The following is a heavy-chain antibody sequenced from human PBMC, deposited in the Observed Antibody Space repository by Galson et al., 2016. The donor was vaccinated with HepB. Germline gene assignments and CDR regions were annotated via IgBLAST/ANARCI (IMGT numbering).Heavy chain of an antibody. V-gene: IGHV3-74*01. Sequence: SLRLSCAASGFTFSRHWVHWARQAPGKGLVWVSRINSDGSNTNYADSVKGRFTISRDNAKNTLYLQMNSLRAEDTAVNYCAREVVRGTDAFDIWGQGTMVTVSS. D-gene: IGHD3-10*01. J-gene: IGHJ3*02. CDR3: AREVVRGTDAFDI. CDR2: INSDGSNT. CDR1: GFTFSRHW.